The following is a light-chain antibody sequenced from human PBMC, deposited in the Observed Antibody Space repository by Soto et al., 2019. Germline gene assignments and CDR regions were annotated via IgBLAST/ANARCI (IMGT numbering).Light chain of an antibody. Sequence: QSVLTQPASVSGSPGQSITISCTGTSSDVGGYNYVSWYQQHPGKAHKFMIYDVSNRPSGVSNRFSGSKSGKTASLTISRLQAEDEADYYCCSYTTSNTRQIVFGTGTKVTVL. CDR3: CSYTTSNTRQIV. J-gene: IGLJ1*01. V-gene: IGLV2-14*01. CDR1: SSDVGGYNY. CDR2: DVS.